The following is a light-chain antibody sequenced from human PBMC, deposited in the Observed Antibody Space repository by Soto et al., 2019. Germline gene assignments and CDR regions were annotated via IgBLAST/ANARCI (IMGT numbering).Light chain of an antibody. Sequence: DIQITQSPSTLSASVGDRVTITCRASQSIRGWLAWHQQKQGKDPKFLIYQASILESGVPSRFSGSGPGIDVALHISSLQADDIATYYDHQYDKYPCTFAEGTRVEVK. CDR3: HQYDKYPCT. CDR2: QAS. CDR1: QSIRGW. J-gene: IGKJ1*01. V-gene: IGKV1-5*03.